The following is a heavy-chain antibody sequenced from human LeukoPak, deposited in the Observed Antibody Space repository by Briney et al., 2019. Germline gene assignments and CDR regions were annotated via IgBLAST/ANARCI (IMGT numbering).Heavy chain of an antibody. V-gene: IGHV4-34*01. CDR2: INHSGST. D-gene: IGHD2-2*01. Sequence: SETLSLTCAVYGGSFSGYYWSWIRQPPGKGLEWIGEINHSGSTNYNPSLKSRVTISVDTSKNQFSLKLSSVTAADTAVYYCARAVDQQQSIGSERDSDYGMVVCDQVTTVT. J-gene: IGHJ6*02. CDR3: ARAVDQQQSIGSERDSDYGMVV. CDR1: GGSFSGYY.